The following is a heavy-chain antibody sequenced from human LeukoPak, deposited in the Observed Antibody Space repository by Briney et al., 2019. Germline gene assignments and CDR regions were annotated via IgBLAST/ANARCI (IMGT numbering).Heavy chain of an antibody. V-gene: IGHV4-39*07. Sequence: SETLSLTCTVSGGSIISSSYYWGWIRQPPGKGLEWIGNIYYGGSTNYNPSLKSRVTISVDTSKNQFSLKLSSVTAEDTAVYYCARAGYSSGWYAYYFDYWGQGTLVTVSS. CDR1: GGSIISSSYY. J-gene: IGHJ4*02. CDR2: IYYGGST. D-gene: IGHD6-19*01. CDR3: ARAGYSSGWYAYYFDY.